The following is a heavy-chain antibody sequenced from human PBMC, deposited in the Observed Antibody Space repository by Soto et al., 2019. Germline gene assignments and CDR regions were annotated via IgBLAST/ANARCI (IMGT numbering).Heavy chain of an antibody. Sequence: GASVKVSCKASGYTFTGYYIHWVRQAPGQGLEWMGWINPNSGGTNYAQKFQGWLTITKDTSKNQVVLTMTNMDPVDTATYYCAHRQVDTAMALQPWYFDYWGQGTLVTVSS. D-gene: IGHD5-18*01. J-gene: IGHJ4*02. V-gene: IGHV1-2*04. CDR2: INPNSGGT. CDR1: GYTFTGYY. CDR3: AHRQVDTAMALQPWYFDY.